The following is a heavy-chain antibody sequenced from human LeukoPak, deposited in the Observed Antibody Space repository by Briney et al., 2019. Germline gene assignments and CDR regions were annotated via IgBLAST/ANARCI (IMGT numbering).Heavy chain of an antibody. CDR1: GFTFDDYA. D-gene: IGHD3-10*01. Sequence: GGSLRLSCAASGFTFDDYAMHWVRHAPGKGLEWVSGISWNSGSIGYADSVKGRFTISRDNAKNSLYLQMNSLRVEDTAVFYCAKVAKYYYGSETYYFFEHWGQGTPVTASS. V-gene: IGHV3-9*01. CDR3: AKVAKYYYGSETYYFFEH. CDR2: ISWNSGSI. J-gene: IGHJ4*02.